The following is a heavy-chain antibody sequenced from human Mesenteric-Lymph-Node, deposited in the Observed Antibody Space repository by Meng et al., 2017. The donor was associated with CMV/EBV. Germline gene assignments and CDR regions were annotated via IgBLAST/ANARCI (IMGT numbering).Heavy chain of an antibody. CDR3: AKLAYDSSGPPSDY. J-gene: IGHJ4*02. V-gene: IGHV3-7*03. D-gene: IGHD3-22*01. CDR2: IKQDGSEK. CDR1: GFTFSSFW. Sequence: GGSLRLSCAASGFTFSSFWMTWVRQAPGKGLEWVANIKQDGSEKYYVNSVKGRFTISRDNAKNSLYLQMNSLRAEDTAVYYCAKLAYDSSGPPSDYWGQGTLVTVSS.